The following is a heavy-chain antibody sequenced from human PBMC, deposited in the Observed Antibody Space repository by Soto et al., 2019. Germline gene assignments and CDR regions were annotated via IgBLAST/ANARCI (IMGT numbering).Heavy chain of an antibody. Sequence: SETLSLTCTVSGGSISSGYYYWSWLRQPPGKGLEWIGYIYYSGSTYYNPSLKSRVTISVDTSKNQFSLKLSSVTAADTAVYYCARVRYYYDSSGYYYPSCFDYWGQGTLVTVSS. CDR1: GGSISSGYYY. CDR3: ARVRYYYDSSGYYYPSCFDY. D-gene: IGHD3-22*01. J-gene: IGHJ4*02. V-gene: IGHV4-30-4*01. CDR2: IYYSGST.